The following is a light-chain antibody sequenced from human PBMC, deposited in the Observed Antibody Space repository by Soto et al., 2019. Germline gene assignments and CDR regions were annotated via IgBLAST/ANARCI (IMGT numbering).Light chain of an antibody. CDR3: QQYNKWPPLT. CDR2: GAS. CDR1: QSVSSN. Sequence: EIVMTQSPATLSVSPGEGATLSCRASQSVSSNLAWYQQKPGQTPRLLFYGASTRATGVPARFSASGSGTEFTLTISSLQSEDFAVYDCQQYNKWPPLTFGGGTKVDIK. V-gene: IGKV3-15*01. J-gene: IGKJ4*01.